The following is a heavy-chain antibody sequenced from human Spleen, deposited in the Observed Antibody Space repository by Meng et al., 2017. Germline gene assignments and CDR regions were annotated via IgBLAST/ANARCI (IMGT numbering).Heavy chain of an antibody. CDR2: ISSGSNYI. CDR3: TWDDKAVPDY. Sequence: GESLKISCAASGFTFSSNSVNWVRQAPGKGLEWVSSISSGSNYIYYADSVKGRFTISRDDSKSTLYLQMSGLRIDDTGVYYCTWDDKAVPDYWGQGTLVTVSS. CDR1: GFTFSSNS. D-gene: IGHD2-15*01. V-gene: IGHV3-21*03. J-gene: IGHJ4*02.